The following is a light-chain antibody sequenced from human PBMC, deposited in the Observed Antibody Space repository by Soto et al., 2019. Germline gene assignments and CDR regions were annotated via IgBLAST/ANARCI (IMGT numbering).Light chain of an antibody. V-gene: IGKV3-20*01. CDR3: QQYGGSSRT. CDR2: ETY. CDR1: QSVRNNY. Sequence: IVLTQSPDTLSLSPGEGVTLSCRASQSVRNNYLAWYQQKPGQAPRLLIYETYRRATGIPDRFSGSGSGIDFTLTISRLEPDDFAVYLCQQYGGSSRTFGLGTKVDIK. J-gene: IGKJ1*01.